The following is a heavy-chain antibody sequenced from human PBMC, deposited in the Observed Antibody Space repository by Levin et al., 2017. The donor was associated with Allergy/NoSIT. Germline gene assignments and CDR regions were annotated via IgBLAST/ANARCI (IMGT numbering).Heavy chain of an antibody. D-gene: IGHD5-12*01. Sequence: GESLKISCAASGFTFEAYGMNWARKAPGRGLEWVSTISAAGYNSYYADSVEGRFTISRDNSRNTLYLPMHSLRAADTAVYYCVKGGVVEASDYWGQGTLVTVAS. CDR1: GFTFEAYG. J-gene: IGHJ4*02. CDR3: VKGGVVEASDY. V-gene: IGHV3-23*01. CDR2: ISAAGYNS.